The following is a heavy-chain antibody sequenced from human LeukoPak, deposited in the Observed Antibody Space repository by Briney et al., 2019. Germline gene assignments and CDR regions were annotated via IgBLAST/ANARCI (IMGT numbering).Heavy chain of an antibody. V-gene: IGHV3-66*01. D-gene: IGHD3-10*01. J-gene: IGHJ5*02. Sequence: GGSLRLSCAASGFTVSSNYMSWVRQAPGKGLEWVSVIYSDGSTYYADSVKGRFTISRDNSKNTLYLQMNSLRAEDTAVYYCARDVTRSYYYGSGTWRWFDPWGQGTLVTVSS. CDR1: GFTVSSNY. CDR3: ARDVTRSYYYGSGTWRWFDP. CDR2: IYSDGST.